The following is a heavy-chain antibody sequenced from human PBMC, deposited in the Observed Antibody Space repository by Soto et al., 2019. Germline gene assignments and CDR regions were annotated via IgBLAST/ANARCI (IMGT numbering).Heavy chain of an antibody. D-gene: IGHD1-26*01. V-gene: IGHV1-2*02. Sequence: QAQLVKSGAEVKKPGASVKVSCKASGYTFTGFHINWVRQAPGQGLEWMGWINPNTADTKYGQKFQGRVTMTRDTSISTAYMELTRLTSDDTAVYYCEGWAVGSLRGDFWGQGTLVTVSS. CDR3: EGWAVGSLRGDF. CDR1: GYTFTGFH. J-gene: IGHJ4*02. CDR2: INPNTADT.